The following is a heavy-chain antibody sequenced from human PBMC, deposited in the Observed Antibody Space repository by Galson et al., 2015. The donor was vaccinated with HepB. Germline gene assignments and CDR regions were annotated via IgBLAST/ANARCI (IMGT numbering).Heavy chain of an antibody. CDR1: GYTFTSYY. CDR3: ARDFAATLRAFDI. V-gene: IGHV1-46*01. J-gene: IGHJ3*02. Sequence: SVKVSCKASGYTFTSYYMHWVRQAPGQGLEWMGIINPSGGSTSYAQKFQGRVTMTRDTSTSTVYMELSSLRSEDTAVYYCARDFAATLRAFDIWGQGTMVTVSS. D-gene: IGHD2-15*01. CDR2: INPSGGST.